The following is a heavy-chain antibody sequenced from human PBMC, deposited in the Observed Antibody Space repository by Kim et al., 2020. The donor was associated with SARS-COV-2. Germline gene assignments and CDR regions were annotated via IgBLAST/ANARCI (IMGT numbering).Heavy chain of an antibody. CDR2: IKSKTDGGTT. CDR3: TTWPLARRLSGCPGGDY. V-gene: IGHV3-15*01. D-gene: IGHD6-19*01. Sequence: GGSLRLSCAASGFTFSNAWMSWVRQAPGKGLEWVGRIKSKTDGGTTDYAAPVKGRFTISRDDSKNTLYLQMNSLKTEDTAVYYCTTWPLARRLSGCPGGDYWGQGTLVTVSS. J-gene: IGHJ4*02. CDR1: GFTFSNAW.